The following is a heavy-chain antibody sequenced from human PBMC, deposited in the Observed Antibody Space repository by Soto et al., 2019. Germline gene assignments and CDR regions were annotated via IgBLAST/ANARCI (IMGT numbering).Heavy chain of an antibody. CDR3: ARTGYDFWSGSFDP. D-gene: IGHD3-3*01. V-gene: IGHV2-70*11. Sequence: SGPTLVNPTQTLTLTCTFSGFSLSTSGMCVSWIRQPPGKALEWLARIDWDDDKYYSTSLKTRLTISKDTSKNQVVLTMTNMDPVDTATYYCARTGYDFWSGSFDPWGQGTLVTVSS. J-gene: IGHJ5*02. CDR2: IDWDDDK. CDR1: GFSLSTSGMC.